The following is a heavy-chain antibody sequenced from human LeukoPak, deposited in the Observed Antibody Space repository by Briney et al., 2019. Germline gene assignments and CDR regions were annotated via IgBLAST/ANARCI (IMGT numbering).Heavy chain of an antibody. CDR2: ISSSSSSYI. V-gene: IGHV3-21*01. Sequence: PGGSVTLSCAASGFTFSSYSMNWLRQAPGKGLEWVSSISSSSSSYIYYADSVKGRFTISRDNAKNSLYLQMNSLRAEDTAVYYCARVERGFDYWGQGTLVSVSS. CDR3: ARVERGFDY. CDR1: GFTFSSYS. D-gene: IGHD1-26*01. J-gene: IGHJ4*02.